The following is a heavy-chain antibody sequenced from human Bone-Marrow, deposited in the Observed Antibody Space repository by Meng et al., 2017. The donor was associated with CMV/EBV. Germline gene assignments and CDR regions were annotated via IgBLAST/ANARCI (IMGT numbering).Heavy chain of an antibody. D-gene: IGHD2-2*01. CDR2: ISSSSNI. Sequence: GESLKISCAASGFTFSDYYMNWVRQAPGKGLEWVSSISSSSNIYYAYSVKGRFTISRDNAKNSLYLQMNSLRAEDTAVYYCARIVVVPAAYTAGNYWGQGTLVTVSS. CDR1: GFTFSDYY. CDR3: ARIVVVPAAYTAGNY. V-gene: IGHV3-69-1*02. J-gene: IGHJ4*02.